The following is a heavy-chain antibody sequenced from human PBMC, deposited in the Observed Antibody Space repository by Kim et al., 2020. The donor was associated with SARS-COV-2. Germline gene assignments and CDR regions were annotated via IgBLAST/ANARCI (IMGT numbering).Heavy chain of an antibody. J-gene: IGHJ4*02. CDR1: GFTFSDYY. V-gene: IGHV3-11*06. D-gene: IGHD6-13*01. CDR3: ARRDPYSSSWYPVDFDY. Sequence: GGSLRLSCAASGFTFSDYYMSWIRQAPGKGLEWVSYISSSSSYTNYADSVKGRFTISRDNAKNSLYLQMNSLRAEDTAVYYCARRDPYSSSWYPVDFDYWGQGTLVTVSS. CDR2: ISSSSSYT.